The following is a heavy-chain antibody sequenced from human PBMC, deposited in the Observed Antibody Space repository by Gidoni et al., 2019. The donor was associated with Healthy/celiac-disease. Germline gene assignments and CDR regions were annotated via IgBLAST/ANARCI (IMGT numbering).Heavy chain of an antibody. D-gene: IGHD4-17*01. V-gene: IGHV3-23*01. CDR1: GFTFSSYA. CDR2: ISGSGGST. J-gene: IGHJ3*02. Sequence: EVQLLESGGGLVQPGGSLRLSCAASGFTFSSYAMSWVRPAPGKGLGWVSAISGSGGSTYYADSVKGRFTISRDNSKNTLYLQMNSLRAEDTAVYYCAKGPQGDYGDPLDAFDIWGQGTMVTVSS. CDR3: AKGPQGDYGDPLDAFDI.